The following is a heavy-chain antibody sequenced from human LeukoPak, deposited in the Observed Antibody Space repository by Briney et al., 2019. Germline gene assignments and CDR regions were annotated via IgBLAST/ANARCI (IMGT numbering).Heavy chain of an antibody. D-gene: IGHD2-2*01. V-gene: IGHV2-70*04. CDR1: GFSLSTSGMR. J-gene: IGHJ2*01. CDR2: IDWGDDK. Sequence: ESGPTLVNPTQTLTLTWTFSGFSLSTSGMRVRWIRQPPGKALEWLARIDWGDDKFYSTSLKTRLTISKDTSKNQVVLTMTNMDPVDTATYYCAREAVVPAANPTTYWYFDLWGRGTLVTVSS. CDR3: AREAVVPAANPTTYWYFDL.